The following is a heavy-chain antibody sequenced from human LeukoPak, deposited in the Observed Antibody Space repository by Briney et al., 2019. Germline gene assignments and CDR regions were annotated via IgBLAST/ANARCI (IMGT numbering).Heavy chain of an antibody. Sequence: ASMKVSCKASGYTFNAYYLHWVRQAPGQGLEWMGWINPNSGDTKYAQKFQGRVTMTGDTSFSTAYMELSRLRFDDTAVYYCAILRLSTGLWWFFDLWGRGTLVTVSS. CDR3: AILRLSTGLWWFFDL. CDR1: GYTFNAYY. D-gene: IGHD2-8*02. CDR2: INPNSGDT. V-gene: IGHV1-2*02. J-gene: IGHJ2*01.